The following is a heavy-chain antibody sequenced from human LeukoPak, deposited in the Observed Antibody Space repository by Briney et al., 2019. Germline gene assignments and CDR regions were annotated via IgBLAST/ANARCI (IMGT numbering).Heavy chain of an antibody. D-gene: IGHD3-22*01. CDR3: ASGGYYYDSSGCFDY. Sequence: GGSLRLSCAASGFTFSSYAMSWVRQAPGKGLEWVSAISGSGGSTYYADSVKGRFTISRDNSKNTLYLQMNCLRAEDTAVYYCASGGYYYDSSGCFDYWGQGTLVTVSS. V-gene: IGHV3-23*01. CDR1: GFTFSSYA. CDR2: ISGSGGST. J-gene: IGHJ4*02.